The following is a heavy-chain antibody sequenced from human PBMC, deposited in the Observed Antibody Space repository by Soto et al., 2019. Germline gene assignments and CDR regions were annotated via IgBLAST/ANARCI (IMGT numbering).Heavy chain of an antibody. CDR1: GYSFTSYW. Sequence: GESLKISCKGSGYSFTSYWIGWVRQMPGKGLEWMGIIYPGDSDTRYSPSFQGQVTISADKSISTAYLQWSSLKASDTAMYYCARLGEGTTVTTIPNYYYYGMDVWGQGTTVTVSS. V-gene: IGHV5-51*01. J-gene: IGHJ6*02. D-gene: IGHD4-4*01. CDR3: ARLGEGTTVTTIPNYYYYGMDV. CDR2: IYPGDSDT.